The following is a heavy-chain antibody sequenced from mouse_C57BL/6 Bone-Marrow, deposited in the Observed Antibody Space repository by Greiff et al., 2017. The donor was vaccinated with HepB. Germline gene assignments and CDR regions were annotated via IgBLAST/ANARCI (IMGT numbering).Heavy chain of an antibody. CDR2: IRNKANGYTT. CDR1: GFTFTDYY. J-gene: IGHJ3*01. Sequence: DVHLVESGGGLVQPGGSLSLSCAASGFTFTDYYMSWVRQPPGKALEWLGFIRNKANGYTTEYSASVKGRFTISRDNSQSILYLQMNALRAEDSATYYCASSGLAWFAYWGQGTLVTVSA. CDR3: ASSGLAWFAY. D-gene: IGHD3-2*02. V-gene: IGHV7-3*01.